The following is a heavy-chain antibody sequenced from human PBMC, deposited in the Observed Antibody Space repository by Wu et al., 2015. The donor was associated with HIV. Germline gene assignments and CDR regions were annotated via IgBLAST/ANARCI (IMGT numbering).Heavy chain of an antibody. CDR1: GYTFTDYD. V-gene: IGHV1-8*03. CDR3: ALVRGVKSGSWFDP. J-gene: IGHJ5*02. CDR2: MNPTSGDK. D-gene: IGHD3-10*01. Sequence: QVQLVQSGAELKKPGASVKVSCKASGYTFTDYDINWVRQAPGQGLEWMGWMNPTSGDKGYAQNFQGRVTFSMDTSLGIAYMDLSSLGYEDTAVYYCALVRGVKSGSWFDPWGQGSLVTVSS.